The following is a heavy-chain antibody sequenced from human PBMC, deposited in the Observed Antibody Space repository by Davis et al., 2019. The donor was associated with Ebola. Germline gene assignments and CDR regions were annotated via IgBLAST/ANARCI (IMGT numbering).Heavy chain of an antibody. CDR2: INTGNGNT. D-gene: IGHD1-26*01. Sequence: ASVKVSCKASGYTFTSYAIHWVRQAPGQRLEWMGWINTGNGNTKYSQKFQGRVTTTRDTSASTAYMELSSLGSEDTAVYYCASRPDGSDLLGYWGQGTLVTVSS. J-gene: IGHJ4*02. V-gene: IGHV1-3*04. CDR1: GYTFTSYA. CDR3: ASRPDGSDLLGY.